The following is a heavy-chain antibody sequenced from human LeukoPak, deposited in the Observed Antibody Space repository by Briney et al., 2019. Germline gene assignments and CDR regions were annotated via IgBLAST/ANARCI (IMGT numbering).Heavy chain of an antibody. V-gene: IGHV3-48*04. J-gene: IGHJ4*02. Sequence: PGGSLRLSCAASGFTFSIYSMNWVRQAPGRGLEWLSYIGSSGTTTYYADSVKGRFTISRDNAKNLLFLQMNSLRAEDTAVYYCAIHQYFDWLLVNWGQGTLVTVSS. D-gene: IGHD3-9*01. CDR3: AIHQYFDWLLVN. CDR1: GFTFSIYS. CDR2: IGSSGTTT.